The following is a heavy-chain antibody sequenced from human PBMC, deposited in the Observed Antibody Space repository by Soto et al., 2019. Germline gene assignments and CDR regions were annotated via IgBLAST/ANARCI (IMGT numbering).Heavy chain of an antibody. D-gene: IGHD3-10*01. V-gene: IGHV4-38-2*01. CDR2: IHHSGST. CDR3: ASGGDSMVRGVSIYYFYGMDV. CDR1: GYSISSGYY. J-gene: IGHJ6*02. Sequence: SETLSLTCAVSGYSISSGYYWGGIRQPPGKGLEGIGSIHHSGSTYYNPSLKSRVTIALDKSRTQFSLRLGSVTAADTDVYFCASGGDSMVRGVSIYYFYGMDVWGQGTTVTVSS.